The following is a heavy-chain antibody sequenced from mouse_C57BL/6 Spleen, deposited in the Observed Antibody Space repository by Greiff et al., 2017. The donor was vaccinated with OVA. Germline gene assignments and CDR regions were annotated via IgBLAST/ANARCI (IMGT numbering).Heavy chain of an antibody. D-gene: IGHD1-1*01. J-gene: IGHJ4*01. Sequence: QVQLQQPGAELVKPGASVKLSCKASGYTFTSYWMQWVKQRPGQGLEWIGEIDPSDSYTNYNQKFKGKATLTVDTSSSTAYMQLSSLTSEDSAVYYCARRSGTTVVAPTAMDYWGQGTSVTVSS. CDR2: IDPSDSYT. V-gene: IGHV1-50*01. CDR1: GYTFTSYW. CDR3: ARRSGTTVVAPTAMDY.